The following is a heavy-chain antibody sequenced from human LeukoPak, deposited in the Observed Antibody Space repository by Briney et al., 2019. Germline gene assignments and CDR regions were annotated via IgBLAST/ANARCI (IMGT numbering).Heavy chain of an antibody. V-gene: IGHV3-23*01. CDR1: GFTFSNSA. Sequence: GGSLRLSCAASGFTFSNSAMSWVRQAPGKGLEWVSTISGSGITTYYADSVKGRFTISRDNSKKTLYLQMNSLRAEDTAVYYCAKGIYSSGWSYFDYWGHGTLVTVSS. CDR2: ISGSGITT. CDR3: AKGIYSSGWSYFDY. J-gene: IGHJ4*01. D-gene: IGHD6-19*01.